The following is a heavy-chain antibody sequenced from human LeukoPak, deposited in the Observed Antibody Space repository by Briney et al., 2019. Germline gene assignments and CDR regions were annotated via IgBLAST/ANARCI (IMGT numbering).Heavy chain of an antibody. Sequence: SETLSLTCTVSGGSIRSYYWSWIRQPPGKGLEWIGYIYYSGSTNYNPSLKSRVTISVDMSKNQFSLKLSSVTAADTAVYYCASETIFGVAFYYYGMDVWGQGTTVTVSS. CDR2: IYYSGST. CDR3: ASETIFGVAFYYYGMDV. CDR1: GGSIRSYY. V-gene: IGHV4-59*08. D-gene: IGHD3-3*01. J-gene: IGHJ6*02.